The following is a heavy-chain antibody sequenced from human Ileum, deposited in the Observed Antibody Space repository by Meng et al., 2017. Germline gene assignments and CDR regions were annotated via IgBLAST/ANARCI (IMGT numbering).Heavy chain of an antibody. CDR3: ASAVHGSASWHD. J-gene: IGHJ4*02. CDR1: GNSYNNYW. D-gene: IGHD1-26*01. Sequence: GESLKISCKGFGNSYNNYWIGWVRQMSGKGLEWKAYIHFADSEIRYRPAFRGQVTISADRSTSTAYLQWNSLKASDTAMYFCASAVHGSASWHDWGQGTLVTVSS. V-gene: IGHV5-51*01. CDR2: IHFADSEI.